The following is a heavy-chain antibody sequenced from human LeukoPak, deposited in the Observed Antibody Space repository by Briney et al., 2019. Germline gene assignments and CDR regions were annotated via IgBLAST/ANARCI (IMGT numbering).Heavy chain of an antibody. CDR2: IRYDGSNK. V-gene: IGHV3-30*02. CDR3: AKQAPHCTNGVCYFYYYYYMDV. Sequence: PGGSLRLSCAASGFTFSSYGMHWVRQAPGKGLEWVAFIRYDGSNKYYADSVKGRYTISRDNSKNTLYLQMNSLRAEDTAVYYCAKQAPHCTNGVCYFYYYYYMDVWGKGTTVTVSS. J-gene: IGHJ6*03. CDR1: GFTFSSYG. D-gene: IGHD2-8*01.